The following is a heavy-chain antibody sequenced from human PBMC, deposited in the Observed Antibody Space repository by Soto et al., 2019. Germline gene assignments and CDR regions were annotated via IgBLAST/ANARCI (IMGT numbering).Heavy chain of an antibody. CDR2: ISRDGTNK. Sequence: GGSLRLSCAASGFTFRSYAIHWVRQAPDKGLEWVAVISRDGTNKYYVDSVKGRFTISRDNSKDTVYLQMNSLRDEDSAMFYCARSRSGAVADSFDFWGQGTTVTVS. J-gene: IGHJ6*02. CDR3: ARSRSGAVADSFDF. CDR1: GFTFRSYA. V-gene: IGHV3-30*04. D-gene: IGHD3-10*01.